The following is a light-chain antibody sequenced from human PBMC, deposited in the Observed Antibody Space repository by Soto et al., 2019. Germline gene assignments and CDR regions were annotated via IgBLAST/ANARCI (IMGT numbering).Light chain of an antibody. V-gene: IGKV3-15*01. CDR1: QSVNQK. J-gene: IGKJ2*01. Sequence: EIVLTQSPATLSVSPGERATLSCRASQSVNQKLGWYQQKPGQAPRLLIYVASYRATGIPARFSGSGSGTEYTFTISNLQAEDFAVYYCQQFNNWPHTFGQGTKVDIK. CDR2: VAS. CDR3: QQFNNWPHT.